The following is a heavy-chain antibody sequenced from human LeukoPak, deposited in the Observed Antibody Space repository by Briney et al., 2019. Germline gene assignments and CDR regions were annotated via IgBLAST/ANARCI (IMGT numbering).Heavy chain of an antibody. Sequence: GGSLRLSCAASGFTFSSYWMHWVRQAPGKGLVWVSRINSDGSSTSYADSVKGRFTIYKDNAKNTLYLQMNSLRAEDTAVYYCARDTLDWSLFDYWGQGTLVTVSS. CDR1: GFTFSSYW. D-gene: IGHD2-21*01. V-gene: IGHV3-74*01. CDR3: ARDTLDWSLFDY. J-gene: IGHJ4*02. CDR2: INSDGSST.